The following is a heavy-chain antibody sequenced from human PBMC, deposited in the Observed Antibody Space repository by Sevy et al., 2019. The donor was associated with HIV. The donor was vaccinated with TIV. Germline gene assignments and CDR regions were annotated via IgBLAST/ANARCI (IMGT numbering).Heavy chain of an antibody. CDR3: ASGTNSAAAGRVDY. Sequence: GGSLRLSCAASGFTFSSYSMNWVRQAPGKGLEWVSSISSSSSYIYYADSVKGRFTISRDNAKNSLYLQMNSLRAEDTVVYYCASGTNSAAAGRVDYWGQGTLVTVSS. V-gene: IGHV3-21*01. CDR2: ISSSSSYI. D-gene: IGHD6-13*01. J-gene: IGHJ4*02. CDR1: GFTFSSYS.